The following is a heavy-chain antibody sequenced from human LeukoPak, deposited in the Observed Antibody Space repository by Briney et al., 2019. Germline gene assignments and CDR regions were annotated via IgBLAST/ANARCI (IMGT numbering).Heavy chain of an antibody. CDR2: ISGSGGRI. CDR1: GFTFSDYY. J-gene: IGHJ3*02. CDR3: AKDRALVVVIRDYAFDI. Sequence: GGSLRLSCVASGFTFSDYYMNWIGQAPGKGREGISYISGSGGRINYADSVKGGLTISRDNSKNTLYLQMNSLRAEDTAVYYCAKDRALVVVIRDYAFDIWGQGTMVTVSS. V-gene: IGHV3-23*01. D-gene: IGHD3-22*01.